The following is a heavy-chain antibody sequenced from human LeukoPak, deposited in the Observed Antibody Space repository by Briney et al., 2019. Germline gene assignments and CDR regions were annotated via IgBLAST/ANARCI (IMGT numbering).Heavy chain of an antibody. CDR2: IIPIFGTA. J-gene: IGHJ4*02. CDR1: GGTFSSYA. D-gene: IGHD2-21*02. Sequence: GASVKVSCKASGGTFSSYAISWVRQAPGQGLEWMGGIIPIFGTANYAQKFQGRVTITADESTSTAYMELSSLRSEDTAVYYCAKHVKSCGGDCYSNLDYWGQGTLVTV. CDR3: AKHVKSCGGDCYSNLDY. V-gene: IGHV1-69*13.